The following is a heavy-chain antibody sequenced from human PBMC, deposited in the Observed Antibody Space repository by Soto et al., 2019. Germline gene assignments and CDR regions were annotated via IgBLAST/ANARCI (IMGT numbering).Heavy chain of an antibody. D-gene: IGHD4-4*01. CDR3: AKDYTDYTYSFDY. CDR2: ISYDGSNK. V-gene: IGHV3-30*18. CDR1: GFTFSTYG. J-gene: IGHJ4*02. Sequence: QVQLVESGGGVVQPGRSLRLSCAASGFTFSTYGMHWVRQAPGKGLEWVAFISYDGSNKYYADFVKGRFTISRDNSKNPLYLQMNSRREEYTAVYYCAKDYTDYTYSFDYWGQGTLVTVSS.